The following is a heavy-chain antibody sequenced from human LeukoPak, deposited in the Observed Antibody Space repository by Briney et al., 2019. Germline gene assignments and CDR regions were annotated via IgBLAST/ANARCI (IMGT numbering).Heavy chain of an antibody. Sequence: GGSLRLSCAASGFTFSSYAMGWVRQAPGKGLEWVSAISGIGGSTYYADSVKGRFTISRDNSKNTLYLQMNSLRAEDTAVYYCAKDRGTTKYYDILTGSLNWGQGTLVTVSS. V-gene: IGHV3-23*01. CDR1: GFTFSSYA. J-gene: IGHJ4*02. D-gene: IGHD3-9*01. CDR3: AKDRGTTKYYDILTGSLN. CDR2: ISGIGGST.